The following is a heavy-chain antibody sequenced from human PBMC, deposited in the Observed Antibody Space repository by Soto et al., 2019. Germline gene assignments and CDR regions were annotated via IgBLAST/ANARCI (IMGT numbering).Heavy chain of an antibody. J-gene: IGHJ4*02. V-gene: IGHV3-74*01. CDR2: INSNGSST. Sequence: CVRQAPGKGLVWVSRINSNGSSTSYADSVKGRFTISRDNAKNTLYLQMNSLRAEDTAVYYCLRQTLGFDYWGQGTLVTVSS. D-gene: IGHD3-10*01. CDR3: LRQTLGFDY.